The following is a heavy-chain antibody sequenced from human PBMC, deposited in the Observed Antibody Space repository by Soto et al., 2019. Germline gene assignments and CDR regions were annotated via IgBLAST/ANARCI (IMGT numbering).Heavy chain of an antibody. D-gene: IGHD3-3*01. Sequence: SETLSLTCAVYGGSFSGYYWSWIRQPPGKGLEWIGEINHSGSTNYNPSLKSRVTISVDTSKNQFSLKLSSVTAADTAVYYCARDRSFGVVIIRTRRNYFDYWGQGTLVTVSS. V-gene: IGHV4-34*01. J-gene: IGHJ4*02. CDR2: INHSGST. CDR1: GGSFSGYY. CDR3: ARDRSFGVVIIRTRRNYFDY.